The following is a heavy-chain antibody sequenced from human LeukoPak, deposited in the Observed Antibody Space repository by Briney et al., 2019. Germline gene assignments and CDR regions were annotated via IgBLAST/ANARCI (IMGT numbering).Heavy chain of an antibody. D-gene: IGHD4-17*01. Sequence: PGGTLRLSCAASGFTFSSYGMSWVRQAPGKGLEWVSAISGSGVTTSYADSVKGRFTISRDNSKNTLYLQMNSLRAEDTAVYYCAKDLGYGDYSLSGWGFDYWGQGTLVTVSS. CDR3: AKDLGYGDYSLSGWGFDY. V-gene: IGHV3-23*01. J-gene: IGHJ4*02. CDR2: ISGSGVTT. CDR1: GFTFSSYG.